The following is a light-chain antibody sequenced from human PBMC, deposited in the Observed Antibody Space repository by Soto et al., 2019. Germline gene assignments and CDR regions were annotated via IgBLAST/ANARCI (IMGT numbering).Light chain of an antibody. CDR1: SSDVGSYNL. CDR3: CSYAGAVI. V-gene: IGLV2-23*02. Sequence: QSALTQPASVSGSRGQSITISCTGTSSDVGSYNLVSWYQQHPGKAPKLMIFEVSKRPSGVSNRFSGSKSGNRASLTISGLQAEDEADYYCCSYAGAVIFGGGTKLTVL. CDR2: EVS. J-gene: IGLJ2*01.